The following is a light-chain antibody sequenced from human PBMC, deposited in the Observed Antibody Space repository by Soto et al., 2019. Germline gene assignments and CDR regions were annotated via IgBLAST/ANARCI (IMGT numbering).Light chain of an antibody. J-gene: IGLJ1*01. CDR2: IESSGAS. Sequence: QPVLTQPSSASASLGSSVKFACTLTSGHSDFTIAWHRQQPGKAPRYLMKIESSGASDQGSGVPDRFSGSSSGADRYLTISNLQSEDEADYYCETWNSYTHVFGTGTKVTVL. CDR3: ETWNSYTHV. CDR1: SGHSDFT. V-gene: IGLV4-60*03.